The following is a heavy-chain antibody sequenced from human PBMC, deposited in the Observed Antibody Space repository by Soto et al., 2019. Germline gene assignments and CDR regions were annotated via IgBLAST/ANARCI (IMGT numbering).Heavy chain of an antibody. Sequence: QVLLVLSGSVVKKPGASVKVSCKASGYTFSTAGISWVRQAPGHGLEWMGWISAYNGNTNYAQNLQDRVTMTIDTSTSTAYMELRSLESDDTAVYYCARGARPAKFSNNWFDYCGQGTLVTVSS. CDR3: ARGARPAKFSNNWFDY. CDR1: GYTFSTAG. V-gene: IGHV1-18*01. D-gene: IGHD1-1*01. J-gene: IGHJ4*02. CDR2: ISAYNGNT.